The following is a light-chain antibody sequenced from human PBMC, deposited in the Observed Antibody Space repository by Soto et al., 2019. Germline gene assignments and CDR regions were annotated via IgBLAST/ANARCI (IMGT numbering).Light chain of an antibody. CDR3: QQYNNGPPWT. J-gene: IGKJ1*01. V-gene: IGKV3-15*01. CDR1: QSVSSN. CDR2: GAS. Sequence: EIVMTQSPATLSVSPGERVTLSCRASQSVSSNLAWYQQKPGQAPRLLIYGASTSATGIPARFSGSGSGTEFTLTISSLQSEDFAVYYCQQYNNGPPWTFGHGTKVEIK.